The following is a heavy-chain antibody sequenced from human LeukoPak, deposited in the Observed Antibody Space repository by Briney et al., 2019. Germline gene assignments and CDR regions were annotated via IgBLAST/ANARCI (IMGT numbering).Heavy chain of an antibody. CDR2: IKQDGSEK. Sequence: PGGSLRLSCAASGFSFSSYWMSWVRQAPGKGLEWVANIKQDGSEKYYVDSVKGRFTISRDNAKNSLYLQMNSLRAEDTAVYYCAREPKRYYSQRAMLDDAFDIWGQGTMVTVSS. D-gene: IGHD3-10*01. CDR1: GFSFSSYW. CDR3: AREPKRYYSQRAMLDDAFDI. J-gene: IGHJ3*02. V-gene: IGHV3-7*03.